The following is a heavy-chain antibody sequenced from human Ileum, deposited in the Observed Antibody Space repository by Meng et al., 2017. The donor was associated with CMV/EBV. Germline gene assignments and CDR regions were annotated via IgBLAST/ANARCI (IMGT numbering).Heavy chain of an antibody. CDR2: MRPSIGATE. J-gene: IGHJ4*02. CDR1: GYTFINHY. CDR3: AREPPERYFFDH. Sequence: ASVKVSCKASGYTFINHYIHWVRQAPGQGFEWVGIMRPSIGATETYVEKFRGRLTLTRDTSTSTVYLELSSLTSEDTAIYYCAREPPERYFFDHWGQGALVTVSS. V-gene: IGHV1-46*01.